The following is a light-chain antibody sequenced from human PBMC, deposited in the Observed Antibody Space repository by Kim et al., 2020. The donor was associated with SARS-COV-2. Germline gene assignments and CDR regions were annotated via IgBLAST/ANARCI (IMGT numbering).Light chain of an antibody. CDR3: QQYGSSSLIT. CDR2: GAS. J-gene: IGKJ5*01. V-gene: IGKV3-20*01. Sequence: EIVLTQSPGTLSLSPGERATLSCRASQSVSSSYLVWYQQKPGQAPRLLIYGASTRATGIPDRFSGSGSGTDFTLTISRLEPEDLAVYYCQQYGSSSLITFGQGTRLEIK. CDR1: QSVSSSY.